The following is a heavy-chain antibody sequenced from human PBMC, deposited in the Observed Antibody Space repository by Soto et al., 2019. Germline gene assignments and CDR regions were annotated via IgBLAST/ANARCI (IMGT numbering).Heavy chain of an antibody. CDR1: QFTFNIDA. CDR2: MSGSGASI. J-gene: IGHJ6*02. CDR3: ARDNWNGADYGLDV. D-gene: IGHD1-20*01. V-gene: IGHV3-23*01. Sequence: EVQLLESGGGLVQSGESLTLSCVASQFTFNIDAMTWVRQAPGKGLEWVSSMSGSGASIYYADSVKGRFTISRDKSKKTLYLQMNSLRAEDTAVYWCARDNWNGADYGLDVWGQGTTVTVS.